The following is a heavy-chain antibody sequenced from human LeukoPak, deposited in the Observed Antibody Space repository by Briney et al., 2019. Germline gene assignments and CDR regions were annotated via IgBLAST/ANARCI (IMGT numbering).Heavy chain of an antibody. D-gene: IGHD2-2*01. Sequence: ASVKVSCKASGYTFTSYGISWVRQAPGQGLEWMGWISACNGNTNYAQKLQGRVTMTTDTSTSTAYMELRSLRSDDTAVYYCARVVPPTSGSKMRSGNWFDPWGQGTLVTVSS. CDR2: ISACNGNT. CDR3: ARVVPPTSGSKMRSGNWFDP. V-gene: IGHV1-18*01. J-gene: IGHJ5*02. CDR1: GYTFTSYG.